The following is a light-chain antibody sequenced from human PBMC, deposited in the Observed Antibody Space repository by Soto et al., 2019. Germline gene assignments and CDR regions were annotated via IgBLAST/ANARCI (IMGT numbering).Light chain of an antibody. Sequence: EIVLTQSPGTLSLSPGERATISCRASQSVSSSYLAWYQQKPGQAPRLLIYGASSRATGIPDRFSGSGSGTDFTLTISRLEPEDFAVYYCQQYGSSHWTFGQGTKVEIK. CDR3: QQYGSSHWT. J-gene: IGKJ1*01. CDR2: GAS. V-gene: IGKV3-20*01. CDR1: QSVSSSY.